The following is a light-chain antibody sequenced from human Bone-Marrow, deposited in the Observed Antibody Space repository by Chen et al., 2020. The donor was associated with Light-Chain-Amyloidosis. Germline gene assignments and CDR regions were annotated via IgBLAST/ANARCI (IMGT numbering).Light chain of an antibody. Sequence: SYVLTQPSSVSVAPGQTATIACGGNNIGSTSVHWYQQTPGQAPLLVVYDDSYRPSGIPERLSGSNSGNTATLTISRVEAGDEADYYCQVWDRSSDRPVFGGGTKLTAL. CDR2: DDS. J-gene: IGLJ3*02. V-gene: IGLV3-21*02. CDR1: NIGSTS. CDR3: QVWDRSSDRPV.